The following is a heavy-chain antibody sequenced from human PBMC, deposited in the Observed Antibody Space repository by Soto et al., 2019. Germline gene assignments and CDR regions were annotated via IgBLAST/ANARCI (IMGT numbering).Heavy chain of an antibody. CDR2: IYYSGST. D-gene: IGHD2-2*01. CDR3: ARDRCSSTSCYLYY. J-gene: IGHJ4*02. V-gene: IGHV4-59*01. Sequence: SETLSLTCTVSGGSISSYYWSWIRQPPGKGLEWIGYIYYSGSTNYNPSLKSRVTISVDTSKNQFSLKLSSVTAADTAVYYCARDRCSSTSCYLYYWGQGTLVTVSS. CDR1: GGSISSYY.